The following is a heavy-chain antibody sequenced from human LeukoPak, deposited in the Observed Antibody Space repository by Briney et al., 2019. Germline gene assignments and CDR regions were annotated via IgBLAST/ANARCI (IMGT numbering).Heavy chain of an antibody. CDR3: ARGGLIAWYRKTFDY. D-gene: IGHD1-1*01. J-gene: IGHJ4*02. CDR2: INHRGST. Sequence: PSETLSLTCAVYGGSFSGYYWSWLRQPPGKGLEWIGEINHRGSTNYNPSLKSRVTISVDTSKNQFSLKLSSVTAADTAVYYCARGGLIAWYRKTFDYWGQGTLVTVSS. CDR1: GGSFSGYY. V-gene: IGHV4-34*01.